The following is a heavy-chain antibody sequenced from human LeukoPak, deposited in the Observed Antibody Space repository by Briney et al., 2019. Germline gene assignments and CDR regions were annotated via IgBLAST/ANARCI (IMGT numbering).Heavy chain of an antibody. J-gene: IGHJ3*02. CDR2: ISYDGSNQ. V-gene: IGHV3-30-3*01. Sequence: GRSLRLSCAVSGFTFSSYSMHWVRQAPGKGLESVAFISYDGSNQYYADSVKGRFTVSRDNSKNTLYLQMNSLRAEDTAVYYCAKASNPSVTTLPFDIWGQGTMVTVSS. CDR1: GFTFSSYS. D-gene: IGHD4-17*01. CDR3: AKASNPSVTTLPFDI.